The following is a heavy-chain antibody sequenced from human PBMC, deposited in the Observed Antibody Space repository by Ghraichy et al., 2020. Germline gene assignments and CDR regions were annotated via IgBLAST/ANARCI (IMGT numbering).Heavy chain of an antibody. J-gene: IGHJ6*02. V-gene: IGHV3-23*01. CDR1: RFNFSNYA. D-gene: IGHD2-2*01. CDR3: ANLFPRIVVVPAAGMDV. CDR2: ISGSGGST. Sequence: GGSLRLSCAASRFNFSNYAMTWVRQAPGKGLEWVSAISGSGGSTYYADSGKGRFTISRDNSKNTLYLQMNSLRAEDTAVYYCANLFPRIVVVPAAGMDVWGQGTTVTVSS.